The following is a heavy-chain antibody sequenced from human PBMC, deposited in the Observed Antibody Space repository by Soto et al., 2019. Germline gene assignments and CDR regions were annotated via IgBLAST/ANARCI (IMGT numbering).Heavy chain of an antibody. CDR3: AKAPKALSGALDY. J-gene: IGHJ4*02. Sequence: GGSLRLSCVASGFTFSTYDMHWVRQTTGKGLEWVSAIGTGGDTYYPDSVKGRFTISRENAKSSLYLQMNSLRAEDTAVYYCAKAPKALSGALDYWAQGTLVTVSS. CDR2: IGTGGDT. V-gene: IGHV3-13*01. CDR1: GFTFSTYD.